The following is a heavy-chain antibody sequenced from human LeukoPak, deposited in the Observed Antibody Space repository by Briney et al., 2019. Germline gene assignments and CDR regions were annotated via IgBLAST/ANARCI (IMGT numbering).Heavy chain of an antibody. D-gene: IGHD3-22*01. Sequence: PGSLSLTCTVSGGSTSSYYGSWVRQPPGEGLEWIGYTYYSGNTNNNTSLKSRVTISVDTSKTQCSLKLSSGTAAGTAVYYWARDSGTYYSYFDYWGQETLVTVSS. CDR3: ARDSGTYYSYFDY. J-gene: IGHJ4*02. CDR2: TYYSGNT. V-gene: IGHV4-59*01. CDR1: GGSTSSYY.